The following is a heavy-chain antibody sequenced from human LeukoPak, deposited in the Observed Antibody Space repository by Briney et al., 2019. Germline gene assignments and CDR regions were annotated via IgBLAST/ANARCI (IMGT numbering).Heavy chain of an antibody. CDR1: GYTFTSYG. J-gene: IGHJ5*02. CDR3: ARAGDTYYGSSGYYWFDP. Sequence: EASVKVSCKASGYTFTSYGISWVRQAPGQGLEWMGWISAYNGNTNYAQKLQGRVTMTTDTSTSTAYMELRSLRSDDTAVYYCARAGDTYYGSSGYYWFDPWGQGTLVTVSS. D-gene: IGHD3-22*01. CDR2: ISAYNGNT. V-gene: IGHV1-18*01.